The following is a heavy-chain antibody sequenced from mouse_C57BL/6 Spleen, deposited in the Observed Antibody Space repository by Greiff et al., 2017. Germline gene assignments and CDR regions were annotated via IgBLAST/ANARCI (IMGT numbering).Heavy chain of an antibody. D-gene: IGHD1-1*01. CDR3: TTYYYGSSYDYFDD. CDR2: IDPNSGGT. J-gene: IGHJ2*01. V-gene: IGHV1-72*01. CDR1: GYTFTSYW. Sequence: QVQLQQPGAELVKPGASVKLSCKASGYTFTSYWMHWVKQRPGRGLEWIGRIDPNSGGTKYNEKFKSKATLTVDKPSSTAYMQLSSLTSADSAVYYCTTYYYGSSYDYFDDWGQGTTLTVAS.